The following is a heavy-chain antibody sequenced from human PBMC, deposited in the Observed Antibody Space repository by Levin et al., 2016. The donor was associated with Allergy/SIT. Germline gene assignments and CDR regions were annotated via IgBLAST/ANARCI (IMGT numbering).Heavy chain of an antibody. CDR1: GFTFSSYA. D-gene: IGHD2-2*01. V-gene: IGHV3-30*04. CDR3: ARQYCRSANCRLKSGMDV. CDR2: ISYDGSNK. Sequence: GESLKISCAASGFTFSSYAMHWVRQAPGKGLEWVAVISYDGSNKYYADSVKGRFTISRDNSKNTLYLQMNSLRAEDTAVYFCARQYCRSANCRLKSGMDVWGQGTTVTVSS. J-gene: IGHJ6*02.